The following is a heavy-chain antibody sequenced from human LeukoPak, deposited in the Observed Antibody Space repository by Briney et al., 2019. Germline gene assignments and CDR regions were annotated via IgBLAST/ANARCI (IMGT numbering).Heavy chain of an antibody. CDR1: GFNFGDSR. CDR3: AKDLSSGWYPYCFDF. CDR2: VSQYGTEK. D-gene: IGHD6-19*01. Sequence: GGSLRLSCAASGFNFGDSRMTWVRQAPGKGLQWVANVSQYGTEKHFLDSVEGRFTISRDNAKKSLYLHMSSLRAEDTAVYYCAKDLSSGWYPYCFDFWGRGTLVTVSS. V-gene: IGHV3-7*05. J-gene: IGHJ4*02.